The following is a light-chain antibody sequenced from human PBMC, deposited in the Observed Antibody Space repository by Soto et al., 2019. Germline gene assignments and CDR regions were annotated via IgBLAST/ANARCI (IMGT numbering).Light chain of an antibody. Sequence: QSALTQPASVSGSPGQSITISCTGTSSDVGAYNYVSWYQQHPGKAPKLMIYDVSNRPSGVSNRFSGSKSGNTASLTISGLQAEDEDDYYCSSYTRTSTYVFGAGTKLTVL. CDR2: DVS. V-gene: IGLV2-14*01. CDR1: SSDVGAYNY. CDR3: SSYTRTSTYV. J-gene: IGLJ1*01.